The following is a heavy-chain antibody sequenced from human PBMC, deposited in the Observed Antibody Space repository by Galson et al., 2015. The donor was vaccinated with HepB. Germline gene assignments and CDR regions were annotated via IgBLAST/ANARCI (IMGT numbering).Heavy chain of an antibody. CDR3: TKDPYSNYFNWFDP. Sequence: SLRLSCAASGFTFSSYGMHWVRQAPGKGLEWVAVIWYDGSNKYYADSVKGRFTISRDNSENTLYLQMNSLRADDTAVYYCTKDPYSNYFNWFDPWGQGTLVAVPS. CDR2: IWYDGSNK. J-gene: IGHJ5*02. V-gene: IGHV3-33*06. D-gene: IGHD4-11*01. CDR1: GFTFSSYG.